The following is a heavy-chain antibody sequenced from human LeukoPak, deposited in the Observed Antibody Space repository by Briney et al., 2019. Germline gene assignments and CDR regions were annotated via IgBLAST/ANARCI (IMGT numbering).Heavy chain of an antibody. Sequence: GGSLRLSCAASGFAISGYDITWVRQAPGKGLEWVSVFYTDGGTSYANSVRGRFTVSRDNSKNTVFFQMNSLRVEDTAVYFCTRNGGGLDIWGQGTLVTVSS. CDR1: GFAISGYD. V-gene: IGHV3-66*01. CDR2: FYTDGGT. CDR3: TRNGGGLDI. J-gene: IGHJ4*02. D-gene: IGHD2-8*01.